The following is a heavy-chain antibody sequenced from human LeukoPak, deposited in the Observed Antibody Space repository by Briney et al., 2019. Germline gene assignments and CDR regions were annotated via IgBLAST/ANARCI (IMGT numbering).Heavy chain of an antibody. CDR1: GFTFSSYA. V-gene: IGHV3-74*01. D-gene: IGHD4-23*01. Sequence: GGSLRLSCAASGFTFSSYAMSWVRQAPGKGLVWVSRIASDGSSTTYADSVKGRFSISRDNAKNTLYLQMNSLRVEDTAVYHCARGRPHGNDYWGQGTLVTVSS. CDR2: IASDGSST. J-gene: IGHJ4*02. CDR3: ARGRPHGNDY.